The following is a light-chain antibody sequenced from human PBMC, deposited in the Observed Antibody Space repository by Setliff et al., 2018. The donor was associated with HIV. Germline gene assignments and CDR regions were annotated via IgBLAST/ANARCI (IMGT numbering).Light chain of an antibody. Sequence: QSALAQPPSASGSPGQSVTISCTGTSSDVGGYNYVSWYQQHPGKAPKLMIYEVTKRPSGVPDRFSGSKSGNTASLTVSGLQAEDEADYYCNSKTGDSIYVFGSGTKVT. J-gene: IGLJ1*01. CDR2: EVT. CDR3: NSKTGDSIYV. V-gene: IGLV2-8*01. CDR1: SSDVGGYNY.